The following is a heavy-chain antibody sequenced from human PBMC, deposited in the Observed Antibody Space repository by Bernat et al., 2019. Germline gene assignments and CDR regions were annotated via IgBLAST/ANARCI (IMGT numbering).Heavy chain of an antibody. J-gene: IGHJ4*02. CDR2: IYYSGST. CDR1: GGSISSRSNY. V-gene: IGHV4-39*01. Sequence: QLQLQESGPGLVKPSETLSLTCTVSGGSISSRSNYWGWIRQPPGKGLEWIGSIYYSGSTYHNPSLKSRVTISVDTSKNQFSLKLSSVTAADTAVYYCAPIRDTAMVTGDYWGQGTLVTVSS. D-gene: IGHD5-18*01. CDR3: APIRDTAMVTGDY.